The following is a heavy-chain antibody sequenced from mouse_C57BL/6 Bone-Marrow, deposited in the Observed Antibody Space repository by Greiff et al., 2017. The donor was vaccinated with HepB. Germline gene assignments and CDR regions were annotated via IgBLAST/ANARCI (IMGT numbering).Heavy chain of an antibody. Sequence: VQLQQSGAELARPGASVKLSCKASGYTFTSYGISWVKQRTGQGLEWIGEIYPRSGNTYYNEKFKGKATLTADKSASTAYMELRSLTSEDSAVYFCARSVWLRRGHWYVDVWGTGTTVTVSS. CDR2: IYPRSGNT. J-gene: IGHJ1*03. D-gene: IGHD2-2*01. CDR1: GYTFTSYG. V-gene: IGHV1-81*01. CDR3: ARSVWLRRGHWYVDV.